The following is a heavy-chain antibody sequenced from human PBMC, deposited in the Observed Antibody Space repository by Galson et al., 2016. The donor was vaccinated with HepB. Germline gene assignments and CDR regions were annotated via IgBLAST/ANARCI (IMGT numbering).Heavy chain of an antibody. Sequence: SETLSLTCSVSGASISSYYWSWIRQSPGKGLEWIGHIYYSGSTNYNPSLKSRVTISVDTSNNQFSLKLTSVTAADTAVYYCAREWAAFPYNWFDPWGQGTLVTVSS. CDR1: GASISSYY. CDR3: AREWAAFPYNWFDP. CDR2: IYYSGST. J-gene: IGHJ5*02. D-gene: IGHD3-3*02. V-gene: IGHV4-59*01.